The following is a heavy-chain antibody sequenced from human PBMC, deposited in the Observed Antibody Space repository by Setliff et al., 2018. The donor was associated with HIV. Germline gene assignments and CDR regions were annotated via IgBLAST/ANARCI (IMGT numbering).Heavy chain of an antibody. CDR1: GGSFSGYY. V-gene: IGHV4-34*01. CDR2: INHSGST. CDR3: ARHRDPPGTSWIFYYYYMDL. D-gene: IGHD6-13*01. J-gene: IGHJ6*03. Sequence: SETLSLTCAVYGGSFSGYYWSWIRQPPGKGLEWIGEINHSGSTNYNPSLKSRVTISVDMSKNQVSLKVSSVTAADTGVYYCARHRDPPGTSWIFYYYYMDLWGGGTTVTVSS.